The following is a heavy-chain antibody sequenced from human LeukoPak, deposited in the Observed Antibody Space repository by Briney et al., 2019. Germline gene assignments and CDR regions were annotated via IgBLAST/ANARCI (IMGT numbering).Heavy chain of an antibody. J-gene: IGHJ5*02. CDR3: ARARFVGWASINWFDP. V-gene: IGHV1-46*01. CDR1: GYTFTSYY. CDR2: INPSGGST. D-gene: IGHD2-2*03. Sequence: GASVKVSCKASGYTFTSYYMHWVRQAPGQGLEWMGIINPSGGSTSYAQKFQGRVTMTRDMSTSTVYMELSSLRSEDTAVYYCARARFVGWASINWFDPWGQGTLVTVSS.